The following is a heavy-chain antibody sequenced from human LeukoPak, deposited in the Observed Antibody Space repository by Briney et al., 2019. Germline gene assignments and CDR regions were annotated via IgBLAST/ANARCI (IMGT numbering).Heavy chain of an antibody. CDR1: RFNFHYYA. Sequence: TGGSLRLSCTASRFNFHYYALHWVRQAPGKGLEWVALMSFDGRTDSYSDPVKGRFTISRDNSKNTLSLQMNRLTLDDTAVYYCARAPWGVPGIGHGYFDNWGQGTLVTVSS. CDR2: MSFDGRTD. V-gene: IGHV3-30*04. D-gene: IGHD3-3*01. J-gene: IGHJ1*01. CDR3: ARAPWGVPGIGHGYFDN.